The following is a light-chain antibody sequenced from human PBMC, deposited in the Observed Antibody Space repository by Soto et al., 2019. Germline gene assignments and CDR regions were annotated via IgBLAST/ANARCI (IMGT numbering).Light chain of an antibody. V-gene: IGKV1-9*01. CDR3: QHLNSFPIP. Sequence: IQLTQSPSSLSASVGDRVTISCRASQGIANFLAWYQQKPGKAPKLLIYGASTLQSGVPSRFSGSGSGTDFTLAISSLQPEDVATYYCQHLNSFPIPFGPGTKVDIK. CDR1: QGIANF. J-gene: IGKJ3*01. CDR2: GAS.